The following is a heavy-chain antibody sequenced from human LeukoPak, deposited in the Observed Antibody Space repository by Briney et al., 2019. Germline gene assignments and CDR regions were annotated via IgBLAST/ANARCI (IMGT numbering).Heavy chain of an antibody. D-gene: IGHD5-18*01. CDR1: GGSISSYY. J-gene: IGHJ4*02. V-gene: IGHV4-59*08. Sequence: SETLSLTCTVSGGSISSYYWSWIRQSPGKGLEWIGYIFHTGTTNYNPSLKSRVTISVDTSKSQFSLKVSSVTAADTAVYYCARLSQLWFYDYWGQGTLVTVSS. CDR3: ARLSQLWFYDY. CDR2: IFHTGTT.